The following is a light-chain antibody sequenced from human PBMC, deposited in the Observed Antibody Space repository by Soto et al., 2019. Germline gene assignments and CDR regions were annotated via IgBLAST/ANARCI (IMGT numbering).Light chain of an antibody. CDR3: QQYGTSPT. V-gene: IGKV3-20*01. CDR2: GAS. Sequence: VLTQSPGTLSLSPGERATLSCRASQSVTSNYLAWYQQKPGQAPRLLVSGASIRATGIPDRFSGSGSGTDFTLTISRLEPEDFAVYYCQQYGTSPTFGGGTKVEIK. J-gene: IGKJ4*01. CDR1: QSVTSNY.